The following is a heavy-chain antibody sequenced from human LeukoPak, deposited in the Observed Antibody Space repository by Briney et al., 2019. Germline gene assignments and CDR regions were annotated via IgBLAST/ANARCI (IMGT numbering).Heavy chain of an antibody. CDR2: IYSGGST. CDR3: ARGGAWRSYYYYYMDV. CDR1: GFTFSSYD. D-gene: IGHD1-1*01. J-gene: IGHJ6*03. V-gene: IGHV3-53*01. Sequence: GGSLRLSCAASGFTFSSYDMHWVRQATGKGLEWVSIIYSGGSTYYADSVKGRFTISRDNSKNTLYLQMNSLRAEDTAVYYCARGGAWRSYYYYYMDVWGKGTTVTISS.